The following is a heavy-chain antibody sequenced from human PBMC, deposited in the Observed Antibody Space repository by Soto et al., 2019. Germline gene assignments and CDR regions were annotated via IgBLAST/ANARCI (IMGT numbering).Heavy chain of an antibody. V-gene: IGHV3-53*01. CDR2: IYTGGST. CDR3: ARDRSGWEEGGFDS. J-gene: IGHJ4*02. D-gene: IGHD3-22*01. Sequence: EVQLVESGGGLIQPGGSLRLSCAASGFTVSNNYMSWVRQAPGKGLEWVSEIYTGGSTYYADSVKGRFNISRDNSNNTVFLQMNRLSAEDTAVYYCARDRSGWEEGGFDSWGQGTLVTVSS. CDR1: GFTVSNNY.